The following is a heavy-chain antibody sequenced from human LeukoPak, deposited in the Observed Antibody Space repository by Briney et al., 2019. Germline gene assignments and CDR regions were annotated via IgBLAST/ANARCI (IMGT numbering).Heavy chain of an antibody. CDR1: GYTFTNYY. Sequence: ASVRVSCKASGYTFTNYYLHWVRQAPGQGLAWMGIINPSGGTTRYVEKFQGRVTMTRDTSASTVYMELSSLRSEDTAVYYCARGGYSESFYNPRSYGMDVWGQGTTVIVSS. J-gene: IGHJ6*02. V-gene: IGHV1-46*01. CDR2: INPSGGTT. D-gene: IGHD3-10*01. CDR3: ARGGYSESFYNPRSYGMDV.